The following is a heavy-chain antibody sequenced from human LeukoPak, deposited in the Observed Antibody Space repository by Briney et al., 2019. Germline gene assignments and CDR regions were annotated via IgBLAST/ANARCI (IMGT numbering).Heavy chain of an antibody. J-gene: IGHJ4*02. CDR1: GGSISSSSSY. D-gene: IGHD3-9*01. CDR2: IYYSGST. V-gene: IGHV4-39*01. CDR3: ARHSLRYFDWPQGFDY. Sequence: PSETLSLTCTVSGGSISSSSSYWGWIRQPPGKGLEWIGSIYYSGSTYYNPSLKSRVTMSVDTSKNQFSLKLSSVTAADTAVYYCARHSLRYFDWPQGFDYWGQGTLVTVSS.